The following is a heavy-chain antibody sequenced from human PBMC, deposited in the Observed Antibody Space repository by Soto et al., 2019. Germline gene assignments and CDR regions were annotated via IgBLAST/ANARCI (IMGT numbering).Heavy chain of an antibody. Sequence: EVQLLESGGGLVQPGGCLRLSCTASGFTFSTYAMSWFRQAPGKGLEWVSAISASGESTYSADSVKGRFTISRDNSMNALYLQMSSLGIEDTAVYYCAHPRGYGVFDAYDIWGQGTMVTVSS. CDR2: ISASGEST. CDR3: AHPRGYGVFDAYDI. D-gene: IGHD4-17*01. V-gene: IGHV3-23*01. CDR1: GFTFSTYA. J-gene: IGHJ3*02.